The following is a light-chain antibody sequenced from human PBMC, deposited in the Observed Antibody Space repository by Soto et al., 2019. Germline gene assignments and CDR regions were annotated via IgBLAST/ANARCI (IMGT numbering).Light chain of an antibody. J-gene: IGKJ5*01. CDR3: QQRWHWPSNT. CDR1: ETVANY. Sequence: EIVLTQSPATLSLSPGARAPLSCRASETVANYLAWYQQKPGLPPRLLIYEASNRVIGIPARFSGSGSGTDFTLTISSLEPEDFGVYYCQQRWHWPSNTFGQGTRLEIK. CDR2: EAS. V-gene: IGKV3-11*01.